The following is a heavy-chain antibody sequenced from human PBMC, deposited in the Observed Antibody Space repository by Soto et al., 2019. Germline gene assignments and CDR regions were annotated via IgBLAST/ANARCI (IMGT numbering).Heavy chain of an antibody. J-gene: IGHJ4*02. D-gene: IGHD5-18*01. CDR2: IYYSGST. CDR1: GGSISSGDYY. CDR3: ARVDTAMADCFDY. V-gene: IGHV4-30-4*01. Sequence: TLSLTCTVSGGSISSGDYYWSWIRQPPGKGLEWIGYIYYSGSTYYNPSLKSRVTISVDTSKNQFSLKLSSVTAADTAVYYCARVDTAMADCFDYWGQGTLVTVSS.